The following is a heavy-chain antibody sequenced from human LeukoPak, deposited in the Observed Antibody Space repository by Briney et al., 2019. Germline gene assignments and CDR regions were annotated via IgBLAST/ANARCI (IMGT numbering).Heavy chain of an antibody. J-gene: IGHJ4*02. CDR1: GYSFTSYD. D-gene: IGHD4-17*01. CDR3: ARTTSMTASGYDY. Sequence: ASVKVSCKASGYSFTSYDINWVRQASGQGLEWMGWMNPNNGDSGYAQNLQGRVTITTDTSISTAYMELRILRSDDTAVYFCARTTSMTASGYDYWGQGTLVTVSS. V-gene: IGHV1-8*01. CDR2: MNPNNGDS.